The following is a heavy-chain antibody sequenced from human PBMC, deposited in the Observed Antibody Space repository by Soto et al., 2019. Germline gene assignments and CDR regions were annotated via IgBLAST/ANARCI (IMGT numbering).Heavy chain of an antibody. V-gene: IGHV3-33*01. J-gene: IGHJ4*02. D-gene: IGHD3-22*01. CDR3: ARDRDYFDTSGYYYYFDN. Sequence: GSLRLSCAASGFTFSSYGMHWVRQAPGKGLEWVAVIWYDGSKKYYGDSVKGRFTISRDNSKNTMYLQMNSLRAEDTAVYYCARDRDYFDTSGYYYYFDNWGQGTLVTVSS. CDR1: GFTFSSYG. CDR2: IWYDGSKK.